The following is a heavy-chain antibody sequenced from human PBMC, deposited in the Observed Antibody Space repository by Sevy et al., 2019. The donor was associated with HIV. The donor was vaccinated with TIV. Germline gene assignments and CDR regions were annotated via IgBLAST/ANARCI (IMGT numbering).Heavy chain of an antibody. CDR2: IYSDGTT. Sequence: GGSLRLSCAASGFSVSRNHINWVRQAPGKGQEWISVIYSDGTTQYADSVKGRFTISRDTSNNTVYLQVSSLRADDTAVYYCAKAQIGELLYPIYYYYMDVWGKGTTVTVSS. CDR3: AKAQIGELLYPIYYYYMDV. J-gene: IGHJ6*03. D-gene: IGHD3-10*01. CDR1: GFSVSRNH. V-gene: IGHV3-53*01.